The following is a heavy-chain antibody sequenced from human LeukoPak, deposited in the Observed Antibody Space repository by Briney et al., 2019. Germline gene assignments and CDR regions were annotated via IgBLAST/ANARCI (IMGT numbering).Heavy chain of an antibody. CDR2: IHHTGST. J-gene: IGHJ3*02. CDR3: AKVAPAGVGTTVDAFDI. Sequence: PSQTLSLTCTVSGYSITNGYSWDWIRQSPGKGLEWIGSIHHTGSTYYNPSLKSRVTMSVDTSKNRFSLNLSSVTASDTAVYYCAKVAPAGVGTTVDAFDIWGQGTMVTVSS. D-gene: IGHD1-26*01. CDR1: GYSITNGYS. V-gene: IGHV4-38-2*02.